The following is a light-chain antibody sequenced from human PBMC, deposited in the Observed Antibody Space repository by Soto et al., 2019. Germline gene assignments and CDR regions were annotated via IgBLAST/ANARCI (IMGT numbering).Light chain of an antibody. CDR3: LLSYSGARV. J-gene: IGLJ3*02. Sequence: QAVVTQEPSLTVSPGGTVTLTCGSSTGAVTSGHYPYWFQQKPGQAPRTLVYNTSDKHSWAPARFSGSLLGGKAALTLSGAQPEDEAEYYCLLSYSGARVFGGGTQLTV. CDR2: NTS. V-gene: IGLV7-46*01. CDR1: TGAVTSGHY.